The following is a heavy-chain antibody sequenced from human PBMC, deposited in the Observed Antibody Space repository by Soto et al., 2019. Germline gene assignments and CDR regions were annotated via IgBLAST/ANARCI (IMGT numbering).Heavy chain of an antibody. Sequence: QVQLVQSRGEVKKPGASVKVSCKTSGYSFTTYGISWVRQAPGQGLEWMGWISGYNGNTNYAQNLQGRVTMTTDTSXXAADMEVRSLRSDDTAVYYCAREGPAPYYYYGMDVWGQGSTVTVSS. CDR2: ISGYNGNT. V-gene: IGHV1-18*01. CDR1: GYSFTTYG. J-gene: IGHJ6*02. CDR3: AREGPAPYYYYGMDV.